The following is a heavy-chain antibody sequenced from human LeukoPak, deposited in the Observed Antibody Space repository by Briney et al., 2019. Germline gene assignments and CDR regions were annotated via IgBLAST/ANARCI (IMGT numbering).Heavy chain of an antibody. J-gene: IGHJ4*02. V-gene: IGHV4-61*02. CDR1: GGSISSGSYY. D-gene: IGHD3-22*01. CDR3: AREQAITYYYDSSGYYYVKTQGLFDY. CDR2: IYTSGST. Sequence: SETLSLTCTVSGGSISSGSYYWSWIRQPAGKGLEWIGRIYTSGSTNYNPSLKSRVTISVDTSKNQFSLKLSSVTAADTAVYYCAREQAITYYYDSSGYYYVKTQGLFDYWGQGTLVTVSS.